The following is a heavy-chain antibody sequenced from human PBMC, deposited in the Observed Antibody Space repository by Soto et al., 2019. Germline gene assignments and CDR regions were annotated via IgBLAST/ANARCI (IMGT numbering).Heavy chain of an antibody. CDR2: IVVGSGNT. CDR3: AADAAAYCGGDCRNWFDP. D-gene: IGHD2-21*02. J-gene: IGHJ5*02. V-gene: IGHV1-58*02. CDR1: GGTFSSYA. Sequence: GASVKVSCKASGGTFSSYAISWVRQAPGQGLEWIGWIVVGSGNTNYAQKFQERVTITRDMSTSTAYMELSSLRSEDTAVYYCAADAAAYCGGDCRNWFDPWGQGTLVTVSS.